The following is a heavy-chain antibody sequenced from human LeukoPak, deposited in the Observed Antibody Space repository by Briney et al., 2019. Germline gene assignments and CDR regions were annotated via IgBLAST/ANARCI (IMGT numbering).Heavy chain of an antibody. J-gene: IGHJ4*02. D-gene: IGHD6-19*01. CDR2: IHYSGST. CDR3: ARGSGWYYY. CDR1: GGSINNYY. Sequence: SETLSLTCTVSGGSINNYYWSWIRQPPGKELEWIGYIHYSGSTNYNPSLKSRVTISVDTSKNQFSLKLTSVTAADTAVYYCARGSGWYYYWGQGTLVTVSS. V-gene: IGHV4-59*01.